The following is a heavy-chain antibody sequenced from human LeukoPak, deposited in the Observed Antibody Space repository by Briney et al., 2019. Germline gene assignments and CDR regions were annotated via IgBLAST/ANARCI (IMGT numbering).Heavy chain of an antibody. CDR2: ISAYNGNT. V-gene: IGHV1-18*04. Sequence: GASVKVSCKSSAYTFTSYGISWVRQPPAQGLEWMGWISAYNGNTNYAQKLQGRVTMTTDTSTSTAYMELRSLRSDDTAVYYCARDRIAAAVSYYYGMDVWGKGTTVTVSS. J-gene: IGHJ6*04. CDR3: ARDRIAAAVSYYYGMDV. D-gene: IGHD6-13*01. CDR1: AYTFTSYG.